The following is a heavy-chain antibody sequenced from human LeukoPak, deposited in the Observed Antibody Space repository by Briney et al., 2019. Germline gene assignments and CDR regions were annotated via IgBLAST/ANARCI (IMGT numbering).Heavy chain of an antibody. J-gene: IGHJ4*02. CDR1: GFTFSTYA. V-gene: IGHV3-23*01. Sequence: GESLRLSCAASGFTFSTYAMSWVRQAPGKGLEWVSAISGSGGSAYYADSVKGRFTISRDNSKNTLYLQMNSLRAEDTAVYYCARVNINNWHSCDYWGQGTLVTVSS. CDR3: ARVNINNWHSCDY. CDR2: ISGSGGSA. D-gene: IGHD1-1*01.